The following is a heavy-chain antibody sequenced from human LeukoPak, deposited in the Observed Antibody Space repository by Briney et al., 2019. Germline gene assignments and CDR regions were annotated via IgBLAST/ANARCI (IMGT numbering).Heavy chain of an antibody. Sequence: GASVKVSCKASGYTFTSYGISWVRQAPGQGLEWMGWISVYNGNTNYAQKLQGRVTMTTDTSTSTAYMELRSLRSDDTAVYYCARVTGNYDFWSGYYPDYYYYYMDVWGKGTTVTVSS. CDR2: ISVYNGNT. D-gene: IGHD3-3*01. V-gene: IGHV1-18*01. CDR3: ARVTGNYDFWSGYYPDYYYYYMDV. J-gene: IGHJ6*03. CDR1: GYTFTSYG.